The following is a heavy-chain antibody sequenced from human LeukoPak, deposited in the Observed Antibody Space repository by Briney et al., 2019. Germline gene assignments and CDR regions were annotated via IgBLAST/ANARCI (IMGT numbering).Heavy chain of an antibody. J-gene: IGHJ4*02. CDR2: ISGSGGST. CDR1: RFTFSSYA. D-gene: IGHD5-12*01. CDR3: AKGRGYSGYDSTFDY. Sequence: GGSLRLSCAASRFTFSSYAMSWVRQAPGKGLEWVSAISGSGGSTYYADSVKGRFTISRDNSKNTLYLQMNSLRAEDTAVYYCAKGRGYSGYDSTFDYWGQGTLVTVSS. V-gene: IGHV3-23*01.